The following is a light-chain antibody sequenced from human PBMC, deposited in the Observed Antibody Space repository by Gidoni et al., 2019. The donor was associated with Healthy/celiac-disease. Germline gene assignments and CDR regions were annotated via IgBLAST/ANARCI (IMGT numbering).Light chain of an antibody. CDR3: QQYNNWRST. CDR1: QSVSSN. Sequence: EIVMTQSPATLSVSPGERATLPCRARQSVSSNLAWYQQKPGQAPRLLIYGASTRATGIPARFSGSGSGTEFTLTISSLQSEDFAVYYCQQYNNWRSTFXQXTKLEIK. CDR2: GAS. V-gene: IGKV3-15*01. J-gene: IGKJ2*01.